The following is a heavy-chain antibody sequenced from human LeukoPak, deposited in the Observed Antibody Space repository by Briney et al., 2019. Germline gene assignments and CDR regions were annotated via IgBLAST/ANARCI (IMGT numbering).Heavy chain of an antibody. Sequence: GGSLRLSCAASGFTFSSYAMSWVRQAPGKGLEWVSAISGSGGSTYYADSVKGRFTISRDNAKNSLYLQMNSLRAEDTAVYYCARSDFWSGYHTRGDAFDIWGQGTVVTVSS. CDR1: GFTFSSYA. J-gene: IGHJ3*02. D-gene: IGHD3-3*01. CDR3: ARSDFWSGYHTRGDAFDI. V-gene: IGHV3-23*01. CDR2: ISGSGGST.